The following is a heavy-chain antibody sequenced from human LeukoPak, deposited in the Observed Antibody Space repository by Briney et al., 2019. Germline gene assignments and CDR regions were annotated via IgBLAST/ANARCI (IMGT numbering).Heavy chain of an antibody. CDR2: IKQDGSEK. Sequence: GGALRLSCAASGFTLSSYWMNWVRQAPGKGLEWGSNIKQDGSEKYYVDSVKGRFTMSKDNAKNSLYLQMNSLRADDTAVYYCARDGPDSFENWGQGPLVTVSS. V-gene: IGHV3-7*01. CDR3: ARDGPDSFEN. CDR1: GFTLSSYW. J-gene: IGHJ4*02.